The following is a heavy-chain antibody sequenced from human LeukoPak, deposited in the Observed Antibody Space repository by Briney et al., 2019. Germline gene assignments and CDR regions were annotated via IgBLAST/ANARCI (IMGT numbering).Heavy chain of an antibody. CDR3: ARETDYGSGSYSDFALDY. V-gene: IGHV3-48*03. J-gene: IGHJ4*02. CDR2: ISGSGTSI. Sequence: GGSLRLSCAASGFTFSNYEINWVRQAPGRGLEWISYISGSGTSIYHANSVKGRFTISRDNAKNSVYLQMNSLRAEDTAVYYCARETDYGSGSYSDFALDYWGQGTLVTVSS. CDR1: GFTFSNYE. D-gene: IGHD3-10*01.